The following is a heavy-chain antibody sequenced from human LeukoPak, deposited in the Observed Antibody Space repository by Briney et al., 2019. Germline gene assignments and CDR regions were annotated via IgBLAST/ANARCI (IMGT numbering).Heavy chain of an antibody. CDR2: IYPGDSDS. V-gene: IGHV5-51*01. J-gene: IGHJ4*02. Sequence: KVGESLKISFKGSGYSFTSYWIGWVRQMPGKGLEWMGIIYPGDSDSRYSPSFQGQVTISADKSISTAYLQWSSLKASDTAMYYCARLWDIVVVPAAMDYWGQGTLVTVSS. D-gene: IGHD2-2*01. CDR3: ARLWDIVVVPAAMDY. CDR1: GYSFTSYW.